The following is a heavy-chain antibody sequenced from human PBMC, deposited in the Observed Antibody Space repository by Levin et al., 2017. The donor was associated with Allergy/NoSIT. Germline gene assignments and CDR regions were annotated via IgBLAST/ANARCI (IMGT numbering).Heavy chain of an antibody. CDR2: IAPSGFI. CDR3: ARWAHTSGYPDF. D-gene: IGHD3-22*01. CDR1: GGSISSSDFS. Sequence: SETLSLTCAVSGGSISSSDFSWSWIRQPPGKGLEWVGYIAPSGFIYHNPTLKSRVTISVDRSKNQFSLKLSSVTAADTAVYYCARWAHTSGYPDFWGQGTLVTVSS. J-gene: IGHJ4*02. V-gene: IGHV4-30-2*01.